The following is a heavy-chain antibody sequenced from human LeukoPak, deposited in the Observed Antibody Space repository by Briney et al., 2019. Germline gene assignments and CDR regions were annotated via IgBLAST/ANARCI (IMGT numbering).Heavy chain of an antibody. CDR1: GFTFSSYA. V-gene: IGHV3-23*01. Sequence: GGSLRLSCAASGFTFSSYAMSWVRQAPGKGLEWVSAISGGGGSTYYADSVKGRFTISRDNSKNTLYLQMNSLRAEDTAVYYCAKLGYCGGDCHLGAFDIWGQGTMVTVSS. CDR3: AKLGYCGGDCHLGAFDI. J-gene: IGHJ3*02. CDR2: ISGGGGST. D-gene: IGHD2-21*02.